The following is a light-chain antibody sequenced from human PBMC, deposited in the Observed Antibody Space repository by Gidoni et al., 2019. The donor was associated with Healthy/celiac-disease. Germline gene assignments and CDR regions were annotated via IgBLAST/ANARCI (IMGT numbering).Light chain of an antibody. CDR1: QSISSY. CDR2: AAS. J-gene: IGKJ3*01. CDR3: QQRYSTPPSGS. V-gene: IGKV1-39*01. Sequence: DIQMTQSPSSLSASVGDRVTITCRASQSISSYLNWYQQKPGKAPKLLIYAASRLQSGVPSRFSGSGSGTDFTLTISSLQPEDFATYYCQQRYSTPPSGSFGPGTKVDIK.